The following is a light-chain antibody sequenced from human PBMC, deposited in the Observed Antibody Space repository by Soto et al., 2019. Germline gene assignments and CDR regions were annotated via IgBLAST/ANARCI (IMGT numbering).Light chain of an antibody. CDR2: GAS. CDR1: HSVRSSY. V-gene: IGKV3-20*01. Sequence: EIVLTQTPGTLSLSPGERATLSCRASHSVRSSYLAWYQQKPGQAPRLLIYGASSRATGIPDRFSGSGSGTDCNLTISRLEPEDFAVYYCQQYGSSPPITFGQGTRLEIK. CDR3: QQYGSSPPIT. J-gene: IGKJ5*01.